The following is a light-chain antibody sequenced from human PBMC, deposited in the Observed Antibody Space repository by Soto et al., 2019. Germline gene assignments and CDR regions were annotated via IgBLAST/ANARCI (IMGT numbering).Light chain of an antibody. Sequence: EIVVAQSPGTLSFSPGERATLSCRASQSVSSNLSWYQQKPGQAPRLLIYGASTRATGIPARFSGSGSGTEFTLTISSLQSEDYAVYYCQQYNNWPPWTFGQGTKVDIK. CDR2: GAS. CDR1: QSVSSN. J-gene: IGKJ1*01. V-gene: IGKV3-15*01. CDR3: QQYNNWPPWT.